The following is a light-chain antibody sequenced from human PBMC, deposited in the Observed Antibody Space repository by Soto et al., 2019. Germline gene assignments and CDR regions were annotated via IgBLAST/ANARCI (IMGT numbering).Light chain of an antibody. V-gene: IGLV1-47*02. Sequence: QLVLTQPPSASGTPGQRVTISCSGSSSNIGSNYVYWYQQLPGTAPKLLIYSNNQRPSGVPDRFSGSKSGTSASLAISGLRSEDEADYYCAAWDDSLSGVLFGGGTKLTV. CDR1: SSNIGSNY. CDR3: AAWDDSLSGVL. J-gene: IGLJ2*01. CDR2: SNN.